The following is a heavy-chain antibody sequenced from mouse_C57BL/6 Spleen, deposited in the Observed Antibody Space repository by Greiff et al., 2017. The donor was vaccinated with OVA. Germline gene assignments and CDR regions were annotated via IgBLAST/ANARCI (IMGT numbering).Heavy chain of an antibody. CDR1: GFSLTSYG. V-gene: IGHV2-2*01. CDR2: IWSGGST. Sequence: VKLMESGPGLVQPSQSLSITCTVSGFSLTSYGVHWVRQSPGKGLEWLGVIWSGGSTDYNAAFISRLSISKDNSKSQVFFKMNSLQADDTAIYYCARGDGSSYFAMDYWGQGTSVTVSS. CDR3: ARGDGSSYFAMDY. D-gene: IGHD1-1*01. J-gene: IGHJ4*01.